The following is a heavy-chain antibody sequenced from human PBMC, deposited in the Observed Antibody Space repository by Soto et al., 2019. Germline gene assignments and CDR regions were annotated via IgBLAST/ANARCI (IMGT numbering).Heavy chain of an antibody. J-gene: IGHJ6*02. CDR3: ARALSSGCSSTSCPNYYYYGMDV. CDR2: IIPIFGTA. Sequence: ASVKVSCKASGGTFSSYAISWVRQAPGQGLEWMGGIIPIFGTANYAQKFQGRVTITADESTSTAYMELSSLRSEDTAVYYCARALSSGCSSTSCPNYYYYGMDVWGQGTTVTVSS. D-gene: IGHD2-2*01. V-gene: IGHV1-69*13. CDR1: GGTFSSYA.